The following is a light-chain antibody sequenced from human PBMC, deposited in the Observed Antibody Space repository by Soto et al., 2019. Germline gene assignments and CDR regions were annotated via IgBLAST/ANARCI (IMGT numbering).Light chain of an antibody. CDR3: QKYNTYSWT. CDR2: AAS. Sequence: DIQITQSPSSLSASVVDRVTITFLASQSISSYLNWYQHKPGKAPKLLIYAASSLQSGVPSRFSGSGSGTEFTLTIASLQPGDFATYYCQKYNTYSWTFGQGTKVDIK. J-gene: IGKJ1*01. CDR1: QSISSY. V-gene: IGKV1-39*01.